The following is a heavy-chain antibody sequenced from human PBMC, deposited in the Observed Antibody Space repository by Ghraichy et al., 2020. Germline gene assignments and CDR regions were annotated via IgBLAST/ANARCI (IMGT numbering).Heavy chain of an antibody. CDR1: GFTFSSYS. D-gene: IGHD3-3*01. Sequence: GGSLRLSCAASGFTFSSYSMNWVRQAPGKGLEWVSSISSSSSYIYYADSVKGRFTISRDNAKNSLYLQMNSLRAEDTAVYYCARDTGAITIFGVVDAHMDVWGKGTTVTVSS. CDR3: ARDTGAITIFGVVDAHMDV. J-gene: IGHJ6*04. CDR2: ISSSSSYI. V-gene: IGHV3-21*01.